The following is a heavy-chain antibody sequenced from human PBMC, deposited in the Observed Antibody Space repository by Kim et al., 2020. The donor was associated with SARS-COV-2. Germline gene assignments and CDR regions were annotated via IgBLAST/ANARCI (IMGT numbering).Heavy chain of an antibody. J-gene: IGHJ5*02. CDR3: SRLFIAAAGTGWFDP. V-gene: IGHV4-31*02. D-gene: IGHD6-13*01. Sequence: NPSLKSRVTMSVDTSKTQFSLKLSSVTAADTAVYYCSRLFIAAAGTGWFDPWGQGTLVTVSS.